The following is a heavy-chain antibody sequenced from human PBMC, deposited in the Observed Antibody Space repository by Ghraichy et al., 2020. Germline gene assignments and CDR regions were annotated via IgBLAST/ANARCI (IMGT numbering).Heavy chain of an antibody. Sequence: SETLSLNCTVSGTSSSHYYWSWIRQPPGKGLEWIGYMYYNGNTNYNPSLKSRVTISLDMSKNQFSLKLSSMTAADTAVYCCARMRALFGVASDFDYWGQGTLVTVSS. D-gene: IGHD3-3*01. CDR1: GTSSSHYY. CDR3: ARMRALFGVASDFDY. V-gene: IGHV4-59*01. CDR2: MYYNGNT. J-gene: IGHJ4*02.